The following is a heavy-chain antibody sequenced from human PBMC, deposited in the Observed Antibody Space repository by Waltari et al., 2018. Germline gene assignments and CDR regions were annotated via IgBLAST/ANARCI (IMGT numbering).Heavy chain of an antibody. Sequence: QVQLVQSGAEVKKPGASVKVSCKASGYTFTSYGISWVRQAPGQGLEWMGWISAYNGNTNDGQKLQGRGTMTTDTSTSTAYMEVRSLRADDTAVYYCARDTPSDPGVAWYFDLWGRGTLVTVSS. CDR3: ARDTPSDPGVAWYFDL. CDR1: GYTFTSYG. D-gene: IGHD2-8*01. CDR2: ISAYNGNT. V-gene: IGHV1-18*01. J-gene: IGHJ2*01.